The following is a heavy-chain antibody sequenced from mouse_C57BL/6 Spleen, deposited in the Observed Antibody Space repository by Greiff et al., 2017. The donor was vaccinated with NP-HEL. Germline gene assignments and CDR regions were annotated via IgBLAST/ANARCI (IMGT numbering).Heavy chain of an antibody. CDR2: IYPGSGST. J-gene: IGHJ4*01. Sequence: QVQLKQPGAELVKPGASVKMSCKASGYTFTSYWITWVKQRPGQGLEWIGDIYPGSGSTNYNEKFKSKATLTGDTSSSTAYMQLSSLTSEDSAVYYCACGDYYDGSYDAMDDWGQGTSVTVAA. V-gene: IGHV1-55*01. D-gene: IGHD1-1*01. CDR1: GYTFTSYW. CDR3: ACGDYYDGSYDAMDD.